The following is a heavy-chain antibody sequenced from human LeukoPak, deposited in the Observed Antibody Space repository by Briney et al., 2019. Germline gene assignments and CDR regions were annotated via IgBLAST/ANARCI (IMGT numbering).Heavy chain of an antibody. J-gene: IGHJ6*02. V-gene: IGHV3-30*18. CDR3: AKVVRGGDFWSGYYYGMDV. CDR1: GFTFSSYG. CDR2: ISYDGSNK. D-gene: IGHD3-3*01. Sequence: GRSLRLPCAASGFTFSSYGMHWVRQAPGKGLEWVAVISYDGSNKYYADSVKGRFTISRDNSKNTLYLQMNSLRAEDTAVYYCAKVVRGGDFWSGYYYGMDVWGQGTTVTVSS.